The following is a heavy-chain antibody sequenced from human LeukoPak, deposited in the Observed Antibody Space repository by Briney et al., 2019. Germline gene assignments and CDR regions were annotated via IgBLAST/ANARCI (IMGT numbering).Heavy chain of an antibody. CDR1: GFTFNNYT. Sequence: GGSLRLSCAASGFTFNNYTMHWVRQAPGKGLEWVAVISYDGNIKYYADSVKGRFTISRDNSKNTLYLQMNSLRAEDTAVFYCARDWVQQSFWLYLFDYWGQGTLVTVSS. CDR2: ISYDGNIK. D-gene: IGHD3-3*01. V-gene: IGHV3-30-3*01. J-gene: IGHJ4*02. CDR3: ARDWVQQSFWLYLFDY.